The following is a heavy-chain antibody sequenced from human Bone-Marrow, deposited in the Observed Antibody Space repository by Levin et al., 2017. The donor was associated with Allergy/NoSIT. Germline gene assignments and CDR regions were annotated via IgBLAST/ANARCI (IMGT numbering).Heavy chain of an antibody. CDR1: GDSISGGGYY. CDR3: ASDFHDCGFDAFDK. D-gene: IGHD2-21*02. J-gene: IGHJ3*02. V-gene: IGHV4-31*03. Sequence: SETLSLTCTVSGDSISGGGYYWGWIRQHPGKGPEWLGHIYYSGKNYYNPSLKSRISITLDTSQNQFSLKLNSVTAADTAVYYCASDFHDCGFDAFDKWGQGTMLTVSS. CDR2: IYYSGKN.